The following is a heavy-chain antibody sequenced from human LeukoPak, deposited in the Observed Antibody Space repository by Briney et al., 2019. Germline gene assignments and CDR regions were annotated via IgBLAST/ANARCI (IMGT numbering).Heavy chain of an antibody. CDR1: GYTFTTYD. CDR3: AKGRGSGHKENWFDP. CDR2: TNPNSGNK. J-gene: IGHJ5*02. Sequence: ASVNVCCNSSGYTFTTYDINWVRQATGQGNEWMGWTNPNSGNKGYAQKFQGRVTMTRNTSITTAYMELSSLRSEDTAVYYCAKGRGSGHKENWFDPWGQGTLVTVSS. D-gene: IGHD6-19*01. V-gene: IGHV1-8*01.